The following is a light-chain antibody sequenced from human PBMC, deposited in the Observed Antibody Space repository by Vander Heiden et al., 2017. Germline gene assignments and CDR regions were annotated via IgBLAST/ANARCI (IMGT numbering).Light chain of an antibody. CDR2: DAS. CDR1: QTVSSD. V-gene: IGKV3-11*01. J-gene: IGKJ4*01. CDR3: QQSSNWPLT. Sequence: EIVLTQSPATLSSSPGERATLSGRASQTVSSDLAWYQQKPGQAPRLLIYDASNRATDIPARFSGSGSGTDFTLTISSLEPEDFAVYYCQQSSNWPLTFGGGTKVEIK.